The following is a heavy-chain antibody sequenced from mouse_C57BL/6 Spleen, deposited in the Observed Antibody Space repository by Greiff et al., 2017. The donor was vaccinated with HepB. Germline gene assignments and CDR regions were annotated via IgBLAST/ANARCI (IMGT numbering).Heavy chain of an antibody. CDR1: GYTFTSYG. D-gene: IGHD1-1*01. Sequence: QVHVKQSGAELARPGASVKLSCKASGYTFTSYGISWVKQRTGQGLEWIGEIYPRSGNTYYNEKFKGKATLTADKSSSTAYMELRSLTSEDSAVYFCARAGSSWDYWGQGTTLTVSS. CDR2: IYPRSGNT. V-gene: IGHV1-81*01. CDR3: ARAGSSWDY. J-gene: IGHJ2*01.